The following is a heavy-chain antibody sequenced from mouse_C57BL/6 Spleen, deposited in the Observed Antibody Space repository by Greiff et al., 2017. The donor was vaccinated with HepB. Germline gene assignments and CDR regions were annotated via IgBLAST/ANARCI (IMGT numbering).Heavy chain of an antibody. CDR1: GFSLTSYG. Sequence: VKLMESGPGLVQPSQSLSITCTVSGFSLTSYGVHWVRQSPGKGLEWLGVIWSGGSTDYNAAFISRLSISKDNSKSQVFFKMNSLQADDTAIYYCARPTVVGDYAMDYWGQGTSVTVSS. D-gene: IGHD1-1*01. CDR2: IWSGGST. J-gene: IGHJ4*01. V-gene: IGHV2-2*01. CDR3: ARPTVVGDYAMDY.